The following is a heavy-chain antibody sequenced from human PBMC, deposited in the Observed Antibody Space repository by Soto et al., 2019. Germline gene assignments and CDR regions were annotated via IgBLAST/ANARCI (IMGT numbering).Heavy chain of an antibody. Sequence: GGSLRLSCAASGFTFSSYWMHWVRQAPGKGLVWVSRINSDGSSTSYADSVKGRFTISRDNSKNTLYLQMNSLRAEDTAVYYCAKDPRGITPFYYGMDVGGQGTTVTVAS. CDR2: INSDGSST. V-gene: IGHV3-74*01. CDR3: AKDPRGITPFYYGMDV. J-gene: IGHJ6*02. D-gene: IGHD3-16*01. CDR1: GFTFSSYW.